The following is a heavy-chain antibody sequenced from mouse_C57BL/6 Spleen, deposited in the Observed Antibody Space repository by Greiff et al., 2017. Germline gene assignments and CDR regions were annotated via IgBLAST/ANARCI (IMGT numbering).Heavy chain of an antibody. Sequence: QVQLQQSGAELVRPGTSVKVSCKASGYAFTNYLIEWVKQRPGQGLEWIGVINPGSGGTNYNEKFKGKATLTADKSSSTAYMQLSSLTSEDSAVYFCARSGATVVGFDYWGQGTTLTVSS. V-gene: IGHV1-54*01. CDR1: GYAFTNYL. CDR2: INPGSGGT. D-gene: IGHD1-1*01. J-gene: IGHJ2*01. CDR3: ARSGATVVGFDY.